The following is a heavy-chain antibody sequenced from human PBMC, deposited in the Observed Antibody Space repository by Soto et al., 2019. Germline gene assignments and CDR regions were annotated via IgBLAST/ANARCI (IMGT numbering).Heavy chain of an antibody. CDR1: GFTVSSNY. J-gene: IGHJ4*02. V-gene: IGHV3-66*01. CDR2: IYSSGST. CDR3: ARDFSPRYCSSTSCYGGVDY. D-gene: IGHD2-2*01. Sequence: GGSLRLSCAASGFTVSSNYMSWVRQAPGKGLEWVSVIYSSGSTYYADSVKGRFTISRDNSKNKLYLQMNSLRAEDTAVYYCARDFSPRYCSSTSCYGGVDYWGQGTLVTVSS.